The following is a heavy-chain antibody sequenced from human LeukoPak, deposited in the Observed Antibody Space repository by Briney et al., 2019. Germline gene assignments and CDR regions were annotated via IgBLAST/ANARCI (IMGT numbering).Heavy chain of an antibody. CDR1: GFTFSNYW. Sequence: AGGSLRLSCAASGFTFSNYWMSWVRQAPGKGLEWVANIKHDESEKYYVDSVKGRFTISRDNAKNSLYLQMNSLRAEDTAVYYSASSSWYATAYWGQGSLVTVSS. J-gene: IGHJ4*02. CDR2: IKHDESEK. V-gene: IGHV3-7*01. CDR3: ASSSWYATAY. D-gene: IGHD6-13*01.